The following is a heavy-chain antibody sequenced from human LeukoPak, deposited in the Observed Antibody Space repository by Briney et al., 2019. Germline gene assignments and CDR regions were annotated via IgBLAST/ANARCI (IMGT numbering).Heavy chain of an antibody. CDR2: ISGSGGST. Sequence: TGGSLRLSCAASGFTFSSCAMSWVRQAPGKGLEWVSIISGSGGSTYHADSVKGRFTISRDNSKNTLHLQMNSLRPEDTAVYYCAKGNYNYDFWSGHDYWGQGTLVTVSS. D-gene: IGHD3-3*01. V-gene: IGHV3-23*01. J-gene: IGHJ4*02. CDR3: AKGNYNYDFWSGHDY. CDR1: GFTFSSCA.